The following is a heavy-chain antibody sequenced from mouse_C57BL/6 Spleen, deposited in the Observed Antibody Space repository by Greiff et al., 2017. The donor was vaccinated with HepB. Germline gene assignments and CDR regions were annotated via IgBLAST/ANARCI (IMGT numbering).Heavy chain of an antibody. V-gene: IGHV1-55*01. CDR2: IYPGSGST. CDR1: GYTFTSYW. CDR3: ARSDYYGSSYSY. Sequence: VQLQQPGAKLVKPGASVKMSCKASGYTFTSYWITWVKQRPGQGLEWIGDIYPGSGSTNYNEKFKSKATLTVDTSSSTAYMQLSSLTSEDSAVYYCARSDYYGSSYSYWGQGTTLTVSS. J-gene: IGHJ2*01. D-gene: IGHD1-1*01.